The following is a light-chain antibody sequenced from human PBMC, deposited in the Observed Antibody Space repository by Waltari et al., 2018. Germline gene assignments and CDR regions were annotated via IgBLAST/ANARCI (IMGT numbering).Light chain of an antibody. CDR3: QAWDSSTVV. CDR2: QDN. CDR1: QLGDKY. V-gene: IGLV3-1*01. Sequence: SYELTQPPSVSVSPGQTASITCSGDQLGDKYVCWYQQKSGQSPVLVIYQDNKRPSGIPERFSGSNSGNTATLTISGTQAMDEADYYCQAWDSSTVVFGGGTKLTVL. J-gene: IGLJ2*01.